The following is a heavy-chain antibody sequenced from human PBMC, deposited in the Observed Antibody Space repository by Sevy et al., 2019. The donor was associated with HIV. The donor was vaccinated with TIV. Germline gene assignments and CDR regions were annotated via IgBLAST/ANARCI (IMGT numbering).Heavy chain of an antibody. V-gene: IGHV1-2*02. CDR1: GYTFTGYY. Sequence: ASVKVSCKASGYTFTGYYMHWVRQAPGQGLEWMGWINPNSGGTNYAQKFQGRVTMTRDTSISKAYMELSRLRSDDTAVYHCARDPPPKGGTTLKGYGMDVWGQGTTVTVSS. CDR2: INPNSGGT. CDR3: ARDPPPKGGTTLKGYGMDV. D-gene: IGHD4-17*01. J-gene: IGHJ6*02.